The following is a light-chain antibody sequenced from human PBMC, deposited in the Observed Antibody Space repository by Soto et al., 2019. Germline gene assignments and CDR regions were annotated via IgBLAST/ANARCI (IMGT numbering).Light chain of an antibody. Sequence: QSALTQPASVSGSPGQSITISCTGTSSDVGSYIYVSWYQHHPGKAPKLMIYDVSNRPSGVSNRFSGSKSGNTASLTISGLQAEDEAAYYCVSYTTFSSYVFGTGTKLTVL. CDR1: SSDVGSYIY. J-gene: IGLJ1*01. V-gene: IGLV2-14*01. CDR2: DVS. CDR3: VSYTTFSSYV.